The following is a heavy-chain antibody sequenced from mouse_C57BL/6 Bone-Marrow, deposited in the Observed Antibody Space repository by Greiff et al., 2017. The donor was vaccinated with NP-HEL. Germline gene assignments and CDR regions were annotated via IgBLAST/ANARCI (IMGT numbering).Heavy chain of an antibody. V-gene: IGHV14-4*01. Sequence: EVQLQQSGAELVRPGASVKLSCTASGFNIKDDYMHWVKQRPEQGLEWIGWIDPENGDTEYASQFQGKATITADTSSNTAYLQLSSLTSEDTAVYYCTCFRGFDYWGQGTTLTVSS. CDR3: TCFRGFDY. J-gene: IGHJ2*01. CDR1: GFNIKDDY. CDR2: IDPENGDT.